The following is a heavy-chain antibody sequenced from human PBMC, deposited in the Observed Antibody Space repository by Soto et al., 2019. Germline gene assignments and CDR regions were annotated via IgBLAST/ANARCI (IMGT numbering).Heavy chain of an antibody. V-gene: IGHV4-4*02. D-gene: IGHD6-13*01. Sequence: SETLSLTSAVSGGSISSSNWWSWVRQPPGKGLEWIGEIYHSGSTNYNPSLKSRVTISVDKSKNQFSLKLSSVTAADTAVYYCARVSSSRNHFDYWGQGTLVTVSS. CDR3: ARVSSSRNHFDY. CDR1: GGSISSSNW. J-gene: IGHJ4*02. CDR2: IYHSGST.